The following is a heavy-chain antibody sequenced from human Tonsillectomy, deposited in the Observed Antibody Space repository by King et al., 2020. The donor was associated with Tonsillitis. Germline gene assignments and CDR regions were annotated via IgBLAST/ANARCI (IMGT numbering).Heavy chain of an antibody. Sequence: QLVQSGAEVKKPGSSVKVSCKASGDTFSNYAINWVRQAPGQGLEWMGGIIPIFGTTNYAQKFQGRVTITADESTSTAYMELSSLRSEDTAVYYCATFYDKTMDVWGKGTTVTVFS. V-gene: IGHV1-69*01. J-gene: IGHJ6*03. D-gene: IGHD3-22*01. CDR1: GDTFSNYA. CDR2: IIPIFGTT. CDR3: ATFYDKTMDV.